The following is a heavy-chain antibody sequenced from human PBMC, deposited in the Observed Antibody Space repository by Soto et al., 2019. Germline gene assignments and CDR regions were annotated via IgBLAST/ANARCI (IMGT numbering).Heavy chain of an antibody. CDR2: IYNGGST. D-gene: IGHD3-10*01. V-gene: IGHV3-53*02. CDR3: ARGRGPRGWCDP. J-gene: IGHJ5*02. CDR1: GFTVSSNY. Sequence: VQLVETGGGLIQPGGSLRLSCAASGFTVSSNYMRWVRQAPGKRLEWVAVIYNGGSTYYADAVKARFTISGDNSKNTLYLQMNSLRAEDTAVYYCARGRGPRGWCDPWGQGTLVTVSS.